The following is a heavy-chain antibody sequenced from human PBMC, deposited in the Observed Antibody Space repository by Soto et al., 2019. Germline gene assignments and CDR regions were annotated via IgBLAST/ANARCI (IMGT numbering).Heavy chain of an antibody. V-gene: IGHV4-59*01. D-gene: IGHD6-6*01. CDR1: GGSISSYY. CDR3: AALPRY. CDR2: FYYSGTT. Sequence: QVQLQESGPGLVKPSETLSLTCNVSGGSISSYYWSWVRQSPGKGLEWIGYFYYSGTTNYNPSLKSRVTISIDMSKNQISLKLISVTAADTAVYYCAALPRYWGQGTLVTVSS. J-gene: IGHJ4*02.